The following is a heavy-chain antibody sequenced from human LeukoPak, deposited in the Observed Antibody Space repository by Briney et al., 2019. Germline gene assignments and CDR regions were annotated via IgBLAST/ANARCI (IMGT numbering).Heavy chain of an antibody. Sequence: ASVKVSCKASGYTFTDYYVHWVRLVPGQGLEWIGRISPNSGATNYAEKFRGRVTMARDTSINTVYMEMSSLRSDDTAVYYCARDLWGWGSDYLDYWGQGTLVTVSS. CDR3: ARDLWGWGSDYLDY. J-gene: IGHJ4*02. CDR2: ISPNSGAT. V-gene: IGHV1-2*06. D-gene: IGHD4/OR15-4a*01. CDR1: GYTFTDYY.